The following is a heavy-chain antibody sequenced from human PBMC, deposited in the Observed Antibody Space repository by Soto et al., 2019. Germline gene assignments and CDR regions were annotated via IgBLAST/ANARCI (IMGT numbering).Heavy chain of an antibody. CDR3: ASPQRVGYHYEGHYLDY. CDR1: GFTFSTYW. V-gene: IGHV3-7*03. D-gene: IGHD3-22*01. Sequence: WGSLRRSWSASGFTFSTYWITWLHQAPGKGLEWVATIKQDGSEKFYADSVKGRFTVSRNTDTKSLYLQMNSLRAEDTAVYYCASPQRVGYHYEGHYLDYWGQGHLVTVSS. J-gene: IGHJ4*02. CDR2: IKQDGSEK.